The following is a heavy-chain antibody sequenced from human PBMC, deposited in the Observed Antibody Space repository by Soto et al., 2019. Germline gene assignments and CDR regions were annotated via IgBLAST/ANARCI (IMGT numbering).Heavy chain of an antibody. Sequence: EVQLVESGGVLVQPGGSLRLSCAASGFTFSIYSLNWVRQAPGKGLEWISYISHTGSTIYYADSVKGRFTVSRDNAKNSLYLPMNSLRAEDTAIYYGASGTSCSSDTCYDLGATKFDHWGQGNLVDVSS. CDR2: ISHTGSTI. CDR3: ASGTSCSSDTCYDLGATKFDH. J-gene: IGHJ4*02. CDR1: GFTFSIYS. V-gene: IGHV3-48*01. D-gene: IGHD2-2*01.